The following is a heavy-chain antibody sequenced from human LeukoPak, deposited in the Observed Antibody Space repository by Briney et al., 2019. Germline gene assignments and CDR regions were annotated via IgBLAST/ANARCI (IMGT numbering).Heavy chain of an antibody. Sequence: PGGSLRLSCVASGFTLSSHNINWVRQAPGKGLEWVSHISSSGSITYYEDSVKGRITISRDNAKNSVSLYMNSLRAEDSAVYYCARPGITAFDIWGQGTMVTVSS. D-gene: IGHD3-10*01. CDR3: ARPGITAFDI. V-gene: IGHV3-48*01. CDR2: ISSSGSIT. CDR1: GFTLSSHN. J-gene: IGHJ3*02.